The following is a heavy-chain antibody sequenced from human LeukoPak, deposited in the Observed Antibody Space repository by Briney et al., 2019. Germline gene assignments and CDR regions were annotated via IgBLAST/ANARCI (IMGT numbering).Heavy chain of an antibody. CDR2: IDGAGTS. J-gene: IGHJ6*03. CDR3: ARVFDSSGRWYFRMDV. Sequence: PSETLSLTCTVSGGSINYYYWNWLRQPPGKGLEWIGYIDGAGTSTYCPPLESRVAISLGTSKKQFSLKLSSVAAADTAVYYCARVFDSSGRWYFRMDVWGKGTTVSVSS. CDR1: GGSINYYY. D-gene: IGHD3-22*01. V-gene: IGHV4-59*01.